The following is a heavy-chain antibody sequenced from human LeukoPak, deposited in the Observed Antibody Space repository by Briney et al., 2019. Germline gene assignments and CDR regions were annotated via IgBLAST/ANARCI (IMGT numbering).Heavy chain of an antibody. V-gene: IGHV3-7*01. Sequence: GGSLRLSCAASEFTFRAYWMSWVRQAPGKGLEWVATVKQDGSEKYYMDSVRGRFTISRDNAKNSLYLQMNSLRTEDTAVYYCARGRVPSGYWGQGTLVTVSS. CDR1: EFTFRAYW. D-gene: IGHD3-10*01. CDR3: ARGRVPSGY. CDR2: VKQDGSEK. J-gene: IGHJ4*02.